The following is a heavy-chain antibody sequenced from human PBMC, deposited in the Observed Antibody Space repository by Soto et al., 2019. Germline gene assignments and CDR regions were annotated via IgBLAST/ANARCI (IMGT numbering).Heavy chain of an antibody. D-gene: IGHD3-16*01. J-gene: IGHJ4*02. CDR2: IHHDGGT. CDR1: GGSVSSNW. V-gene: IGHV4-4*02. Sequence: QVQLQESGPGLVKPSETLSLTCTVSGGSVSSNWWSWVRQPPGKGLEWIGEIHHDGGTNYNTSLKSRVSISLDNSKNQVSLEVTSVTAADTALYYCARDRTGGFSLGYWGQGTLVTVSS. CDR3: ARDRTGGFSLGY.